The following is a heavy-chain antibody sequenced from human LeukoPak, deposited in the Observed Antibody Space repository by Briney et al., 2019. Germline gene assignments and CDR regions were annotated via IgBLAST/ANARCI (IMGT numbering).Heavy chain of an antibody. J-gene: IGHJ6*03. CDR3: ARDHNSYDGGYYYYMDV. D-gene: IGHD2-8*01. Sequence: GGSLRLSCAASGFTFSSYSMNRVRQAPGKGLEWVSSISSSSSYIYYADSVKGRFTISRDNAKNSLYLQMNSLRAEDTAVYYCARDHNSYDGGYYYYMDVWGKGTTVTVSS. CDR2: ISSSSSYI. CDR1: GFTFSSYS. V-gene: IGHV3-21*01.